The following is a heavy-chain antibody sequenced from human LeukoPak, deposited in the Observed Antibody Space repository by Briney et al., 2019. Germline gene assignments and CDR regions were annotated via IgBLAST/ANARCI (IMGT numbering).Heavy chain of an antibody. CDR3: AKDPSYYDSSGYYPDYFDY. D-gene: IGHD3-22*01. CDR1: GFTFDDYG. CDR2: INWNGGST. Sequence: GGSLRLSCAASGFTFDDYGMSWVRQAPGKGLEWVSGINWNGGSTGYADSVKGRFTISRDNAKNSLYLQMNSLRAEDTAVYYCAKDPSYYDSSGYYPDYFDYWGQGTLVTVSS. J-gene: IGHJ4*02. V-gene: IGHV3-20*04.